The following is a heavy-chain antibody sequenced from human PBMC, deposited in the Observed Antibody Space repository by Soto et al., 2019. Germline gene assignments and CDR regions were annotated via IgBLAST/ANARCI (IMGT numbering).Heavy chain of an antibody. Sequence: QVQLVQSGAEVKKPGASVKVSCKASGYTFTSYAMHWVRHAPGQRLEWLGWINAGNGNTKYSQKLQGRVTITRDTSASTAYMELSRLVSEDTAVYYCARDAGRSSPWGHGTLVTVSS. J-gene: IGHJ5*02. V-gene: IGHV1-3*01. CDR3: ARDAGRSSP. D-gene: IGHD3-10*01. CDR2: INAGNGNT. CDR1: GYTFTSYA.